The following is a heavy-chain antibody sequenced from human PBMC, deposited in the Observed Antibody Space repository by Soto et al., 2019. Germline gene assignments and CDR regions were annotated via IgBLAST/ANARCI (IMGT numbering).Heavy chain of an antibody. V-gene: IGHV4-39*01. CDR3: ARHKDLEDWLDP. CDR1: GDSIITSSYF. J-gene: IGHJ5*02. CDR2: ISHSGCP. Sequence: QLQLHESGPGLVKPSKTVSLICSVSGDSIITSSYFWAWIRQPPGKGREWIAMISHSGCPYYNPSPYSRMKTSEYTSNNNNSLDLASVTVAVTAFYYCARHKDLEDWLDPGEQGTLVTLAS.